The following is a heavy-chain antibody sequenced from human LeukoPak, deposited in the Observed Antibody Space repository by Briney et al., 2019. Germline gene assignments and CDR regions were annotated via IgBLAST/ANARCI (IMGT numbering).Heavy chain of an antibody. J-gene: IGHJ4*02. CDR2: FDPEDGET. CDR3: ATAGDILTGYYFDY. D-gene: IGHD3-9*01. V-gene: IGHV1-24*01. CDR1: GYTLTELS. Sequence: ASVKVSCKVSGYTLTELSMHWVRQAPGKGLAWMGGFDPEDGETIYAQKFQGRVTMTEDTSTDTAYMELSSLRSEDTAVYYCATAGDILTGYYFDYWGQGTLVTVSS.